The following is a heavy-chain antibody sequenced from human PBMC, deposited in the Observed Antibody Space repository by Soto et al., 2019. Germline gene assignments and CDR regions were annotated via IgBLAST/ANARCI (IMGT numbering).Heavy chain of an antibody. V-gene: IGHV4-39*01. CDR3: ARILWSSGWSRFDP. CDR1: GGSISSSSYY. CDR2: IYYSGNT. Sequence: QLQLQESGPGLVKPSETLSLTCSVSGGSISSSSYYWGWLRQPPVKGLEWVGSIYYSGNTYYNASLKSRVTISVDTSKHQFSLNLSSVTAADTAVYYCARILWSSGWSRFDPWGQGTLVIVSS. J-gene: IGHJ5*02. D-gene: IGHD6-19*01.